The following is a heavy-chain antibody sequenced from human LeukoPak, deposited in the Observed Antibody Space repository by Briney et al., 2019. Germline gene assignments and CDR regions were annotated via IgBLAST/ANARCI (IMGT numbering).Heavy chain of an antibody. Sequence: PGGSLRLSCSASGFTFSNYGMHWVRQAPGKGLEYVSAITNNGGDVNYADSVKGRFTISRDNAKNSLYLQMNSLRAEDTAVYYCARYYYYGSRNYFDYWGQGTLVTVSS. V-gene: IGHV3-64*04. CDR1: GFTFSNYG. J-gene: IGHJ4*02. CDR3: ARYYYYGSRNYFDY. D-gene: IGHD3-10*01. CDR2: ITNNGGDV.